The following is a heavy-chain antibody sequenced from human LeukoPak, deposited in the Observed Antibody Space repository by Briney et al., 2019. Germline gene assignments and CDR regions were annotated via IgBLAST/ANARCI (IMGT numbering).Heavy chain of an antibody. CDR1: GFTFNSFG. J-gene: IGHJ3*02. Sequence: GGSLRLSCETSGFTFNSFGMHWVRQAPGKGLEWVAFISYDGSNKYYADSVKGRFTISRDNSKNTLYLQMNSLRAEDTAVYYCAKGGMYYYDSSGYYETHPDAFDIWGQGTMVTVSS. D-gene: IGHD3-22*01. V-gene: IGHV3-30*18. CDR2: ISYDGSNK. CDR3: AKGGMYYYDSSGYYETHPDAFDI.